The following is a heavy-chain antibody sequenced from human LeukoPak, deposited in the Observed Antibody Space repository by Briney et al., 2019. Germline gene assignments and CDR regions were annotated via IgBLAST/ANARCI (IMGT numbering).Heavy chain of an antibody. CDR1: GGSISSSSYY. CDR2: IYYSGST. Sequence: KPSETLSLTCTVSGGSISSSSYYWGWIRQPPGKGLEWIGSIYYSGSTYYNPSLKSRVTISVDTSKNQFSLKLSSVTAADTAVYYCARDLSPVVRASPMGYWGQGTLVTVSS. V-gene: IGHV4-39*02. J-gene: IGHJ4*02. D-gene: IGHD3-10*01. CDR3: ARDLSPVVRASPMGY.